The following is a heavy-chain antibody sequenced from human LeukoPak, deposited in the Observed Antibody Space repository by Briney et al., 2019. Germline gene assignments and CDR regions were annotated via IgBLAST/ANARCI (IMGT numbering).Heavy chain of an antibody. V-gene: IGHV4-4*07. CDR1: GGSISSYY. J-gene: IGHJ5*02. CDR2: IYTSGST. D-gene: IGHD3-3*01. CDR3: AREDPYDFWSGYYLFDP. Sequence: ASETLSLTCTVSGGSISSYYWSWIRQPAGKGLEWIGRIYTSGSTNYNPSPKSRVTMSVDTSKNQFSLKLSSVTAADTAVYYCAREDPYDFWSGYYLFDPWGQGTLVTVSS.